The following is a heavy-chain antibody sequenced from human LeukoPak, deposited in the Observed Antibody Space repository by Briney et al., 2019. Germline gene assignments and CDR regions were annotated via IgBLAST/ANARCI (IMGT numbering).Heavy chain of an antibody. CDR3: ARHDEECPGEYCFLLSFAY. CDR2: VHSSGRT. D-gene: IGHD2-8*02. Sequence: SSETLSLTCSVCVYSINIGYNWGWVGQRPGRGLEWSGYVHSSGRTDYNPSLRSRVSMSADTSKSQLSPRLTSVTAADTAVYFCARHDEECPGEYCFLLSFAYWGPGSLVTVSS. J-gene: IGHJ4*01. CDR1: VYSINIGYN. V-gene: IGHV4-38-2*02.